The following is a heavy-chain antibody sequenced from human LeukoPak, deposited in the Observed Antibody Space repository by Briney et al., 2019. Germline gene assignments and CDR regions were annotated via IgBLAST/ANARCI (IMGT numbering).Heavy chain of an antibody. Sequence: GSLRLSCAASGFTFSSYWMSWVRQAPGKGLEWVAHIKQDGTEKYYVDSVKGRFTISRDNAKNSLFLQMNSLRAEDTAVYYCASVACSAVTCFGFLFFDYWGQGTLVTVSS. CDR3: ASVACSAVTCFGFLFFDY. V-gene: IGHV3-7*01. CDR1: GFTFSSYW. CDR2: IKQDGTEK. J-gene: IGHJ4*02. D-gene: IGHD2-15*01.